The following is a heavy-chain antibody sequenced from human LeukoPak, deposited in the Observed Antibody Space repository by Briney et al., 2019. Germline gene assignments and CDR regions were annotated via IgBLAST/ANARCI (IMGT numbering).Heavy chain of an antibody. D-gene: IGHD4/OR15-4a*01. J-gene: IGHJ3*02. V-gene: IGHV4-38-2*02. CDR1: GYSISSGYY. CDR2: IYHSGST. Sequence: SETLSLTCTVSGYSISSGYYWGWIRQPPGEGLEWIGSIYHSGSTYYNPSLKSRVTISVDASKNQFSLKLSSVTAADTAVYYCAREGAHAFDIWGQGTMVTVSS. CDR3: AREGAHAFDI.